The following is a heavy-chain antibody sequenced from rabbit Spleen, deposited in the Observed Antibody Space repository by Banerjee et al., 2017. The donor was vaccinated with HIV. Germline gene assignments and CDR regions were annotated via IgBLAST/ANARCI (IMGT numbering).Heavy chain of an antibody. Sequence: QSLEESGGDLVKPGASLTLTCTASGVSFSSNNYMCWVRQAPGKGLEWIACMDTGSSGFTYFASWAKGRFTISKASSTTVTLRMTSLTAADRATYFCARDLVGVIGWNFYLWGPGTLVTVS. V-gene: IGHV1S40*01. CDR3: ARDLVGVIGWNFYL. CDR2: MDTGSSGFT. CDR1: GVSFSSNNY. J-gene: IGHJ4*01. D-gene: IGHD1-1*01.